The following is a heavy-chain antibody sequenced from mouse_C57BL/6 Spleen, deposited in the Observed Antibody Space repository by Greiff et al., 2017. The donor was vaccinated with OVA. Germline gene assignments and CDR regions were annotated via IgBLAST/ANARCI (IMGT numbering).Heavy chain of an antibody. J-gene: IGHJ4*01. Sequence: EVHLVESGGGLVQPGGSMKLSCVASGFTFSNYWMNWVRQSPEKGLEWVAQIRLKSDNYATHYAESVKGRFTISRDDSKSSVYLQMNNLRAEDTGIYYCTKLGLYYAMDYWGQGTSVTVSS. V-gene: IGHV6-3*01. CDR3: TKLGLYYAMDY. CDR2: IRLKSDNYAT. D-gene: IGHD4-1*01. CDR1: GFTFSNYW.